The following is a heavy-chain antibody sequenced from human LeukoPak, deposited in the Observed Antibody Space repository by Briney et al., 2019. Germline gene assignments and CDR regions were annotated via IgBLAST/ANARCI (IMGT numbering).Heavy chain of an antibody. CDR3: AKGHRGVSMVRGALYDAFDI. CDR1: GYTFTGYY. V-gene: IGHV1-2*04. CDR2: INPNSGGT. J-gene: IGHJ3*02. Sequence: ASVKASCKASGYTFTGYYMHCVLQAPGQGLEWMGWINPNSGGTNYAQKFQGWVTMTRDTSISTAYMELSRLRCDATAVYYCAKGHRGVSMVRGALYDAFDIWGQGTMVTVSS. D-gene: IGHD3-10*01.